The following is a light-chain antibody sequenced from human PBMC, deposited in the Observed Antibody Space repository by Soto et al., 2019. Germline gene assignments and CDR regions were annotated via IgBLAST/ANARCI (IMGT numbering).Light chain of an antibody. Sequence: DIQMTQSPSTLSASVGDRVTITCRASQNINNWLAWYQQKPGKAPKVLIHKASTLESGVPSRFIGSGSETEFTLSISCLQPDDFATYYCQQYNRYSEFTFGPGTKVDSK. V-gene: IGKV1-5*03. CDR1: QNINNW. CDR2: KAS. CDR3: QQYNRYSEFT. J-gene: IGKJ3*01.